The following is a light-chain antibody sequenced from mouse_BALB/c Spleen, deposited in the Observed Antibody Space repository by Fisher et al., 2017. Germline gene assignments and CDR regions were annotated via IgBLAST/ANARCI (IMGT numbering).Light chain of an antibody. CDR1: SSVSSSY. CDR3: HQWSSYPYT. V-gene: IGKV4-79*01. CDR2: STS. Sequence: IVLTQSTTTMAASPGEKITITCSASSSVSSSYLYWYQQKPGSSPKLWIYSTSNLASGVPARFSGSGSGTSYSLTISGMEAEDAASYFCHQWSSYPYTFGGGTKLEI. J-gene: IGKJ2*01.